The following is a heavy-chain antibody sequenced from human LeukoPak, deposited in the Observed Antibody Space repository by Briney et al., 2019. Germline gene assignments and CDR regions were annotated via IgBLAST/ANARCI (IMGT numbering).Heavy chain of an antibody. CDR3: AKDWSSGWQSNWFDP. D-gene: IGHD6-19*01. J-gene: IGHJ5*02. V-gene: IGHV3-33*06. CDR1: GFTFSSYG. Sequence: PGGSLRLSCAASGFTFSSYGMHWVRQAPGKGLEWVAVIWYDGSNKYYADSVKGRFTISRDNSKNTLYLQMNSLRAEDTAVYYCAKDWSSGWQSNWFDPWGQGTLVTVSS. CDR2: IWYDGSNK.